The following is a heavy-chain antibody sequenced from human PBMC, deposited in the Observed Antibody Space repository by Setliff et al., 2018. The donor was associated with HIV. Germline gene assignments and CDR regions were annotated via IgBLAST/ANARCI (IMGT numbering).Heavy chain of an antibody. J-gene: IGHJ6*03. CDR2: ISSSSSYI. Sequence: GESLKISCAASGFTFSSYSMSWVRQAPGKGLEWVSSISSSSSYIYYADSVKGRFTISRDNAQNSLYLQMNSLRAEDTAVYYCARPRTGYYYMDVWGKGTTVTVSS. D-gene: IGHD3-9*01. V-gene: IGHV3-21*01. CDR3: ARPRTGYYYMDV. CDR1: GFTFSSYS.